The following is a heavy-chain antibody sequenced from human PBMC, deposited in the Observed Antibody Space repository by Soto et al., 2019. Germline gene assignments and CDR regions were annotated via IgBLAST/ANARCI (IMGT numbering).Heavy chain of an antibody. D-gene: IGHD3-10*01. J-gene: IGHJ4*02. CDR2: INAGDGNT. CDR1: GYIFTNYA. Sequence: QVHLVQSGAEVKKPGASVNVSCKASGYIFTNYAIHWVRQAPGQRLEWMGRINAGDGNTRYSQNFPDRVTITRDTSASTAYMQLSSLTSEDSTLYFCARGSVSSDSWGQGTLVTVSS. V-gene: IGHV1-3*01. CDR3: ARGSVSSDS.